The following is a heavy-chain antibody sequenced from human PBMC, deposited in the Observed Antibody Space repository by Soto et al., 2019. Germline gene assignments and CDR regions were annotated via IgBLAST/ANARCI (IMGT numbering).Heavy chain of an antibody. V-gene: IGHV4-31*03. J-gene: IGHJ3*02. D-gene: IGHD3-3*01. CDR1: GVSFSGGGYY. Sequence: QVQLQESGPGLVKPSQTLSLTCTVSGVSFSGGGYYWSWIRQHPGKGLEWMGYISYSGNTKYKPSLQSRITISVDTSENQFSLRLTSVTAADTAIYFCARTSIFGVVLNAFDIWGQGTLVTVSS. CDR3: ARTSIFGVVLNAFDI. CDR2: ISYSGNT.